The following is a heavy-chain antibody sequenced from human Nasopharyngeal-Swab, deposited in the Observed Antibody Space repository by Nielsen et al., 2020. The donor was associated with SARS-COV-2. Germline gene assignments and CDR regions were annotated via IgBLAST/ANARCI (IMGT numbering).Heavy chain of an antibody. D-gene: IGHD6-13*01. CDR3: ARGRGGYGSSWYGYYYYYMDV. CDR1: GGSFSGYY. CDR2: INHSGST. V-gene: IGHV4-34*01. Sequence: GSLRLSCAVYGGSFSGYYWSWIRQPPGKGLEWIGEINHSGSTNYNPSLKSRVTISVDTSKNQFSLKLSSVTAADTAVYYCARGRGGYGSSWYGYYYYYMDVWGKGTTVTVSS. J-gene: IGHJ6*03.